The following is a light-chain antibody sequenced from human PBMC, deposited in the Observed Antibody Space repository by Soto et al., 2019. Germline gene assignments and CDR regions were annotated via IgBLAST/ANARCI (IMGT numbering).Light chain of an antibody. CDR3: QQLKSYPIT. V-gene: IGKV1-9*01. CDR2: AAS. Sequence: QLTQSPSSLSASVGDRVTITCRASQDISALLAWYQQKPGKAPKLLISAASTLQSGVPSRFSGSGSGTEFTLTISSLQPEDFATYYCQQLKSYPITFGQGTRLEIK. CDR1: QDISAL. J-gene: IGKJ5*01.